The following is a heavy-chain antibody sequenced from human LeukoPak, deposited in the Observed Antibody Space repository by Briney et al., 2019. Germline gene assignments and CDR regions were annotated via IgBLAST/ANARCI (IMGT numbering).Heavy chain of an antibody. J-gene: IGHJ4*02. V-gene: IGHV3-9*01. CDR2: ISWNSGSI. Sequence: PGGSLRLSCVASGFPFSSYWMTWVRQAPGKGLEWVSGISWNSGSIGYADSVKGRFTISRDNAKNSLYLQMNSLRAEDTALYYCAKDKFPRTSSHVVDYWGQGTLVTVSS. CDR3: AKDKFPRTSSHVVDY. D-gene: IGHD2-2*01. CDR1: GFPFSSYW.